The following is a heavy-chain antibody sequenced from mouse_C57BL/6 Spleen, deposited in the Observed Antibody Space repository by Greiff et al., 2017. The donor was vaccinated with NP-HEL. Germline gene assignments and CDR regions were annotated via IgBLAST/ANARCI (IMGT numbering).Heavy chain of an antibody. D-gene: IGHD1-1*01. CDR1: FSPFPISS. J-gene: IGHJ2*01. V-gene: IGHV1-4*01. CDR3: ARDTTVLDY. Sequence: PFSSFPLSCPSSFSPFPISSLLFLHPLPCPCLSWIGYINPSSGYTKYKQKFKDKATLTADKSSSTAYMQLSSLTSEDSAVYYCARDTTVLDYWGQGTTLTVSS. CDR2: INPSSGYT.